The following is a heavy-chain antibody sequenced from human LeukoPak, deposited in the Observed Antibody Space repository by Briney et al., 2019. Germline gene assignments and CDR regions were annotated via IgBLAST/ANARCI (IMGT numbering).Heavy chain of an antibody. V-gene: IGHV1-18*01. CDR3: ARDLMITFGGVLFDAFDI. CDR1: GYTFTSYG. J-gene: IGHJ3*02. Sequence: ASVKVSCKASGYTFTSYGISWVRQAPGQGLEWMGWISAYNGNTNYAQKLQGRVTVTTDTSTSTAYMELRSLRSDDTAVYYCARDLMITFGGVLFDAFDIWGQGTMVTVSS. D-gene: IGHD3-16*01. CDR2: ISAYNGNT.